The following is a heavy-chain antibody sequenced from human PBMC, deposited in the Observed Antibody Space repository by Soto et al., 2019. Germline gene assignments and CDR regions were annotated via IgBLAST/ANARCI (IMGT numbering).Heavy chain of an antibody. D-gene: IGHD3-16*01. CDR3: ASPLPVTTFGLGTGY. CDR1: GFTFSSYS. Sequence: EVQLVESGGGLVQPGGSLRLSCAASGFTFSSYSMNWVRQAPGQGLEWVSYISSSSSTIYYADSVKGRFTISRDNAKNALYLQENSRRAGDRAGYYCASPLPVTTFGLGTGYWGQGTLVTVSS. CDR2: ISSSSSTI. J-gene: IGHJ4*02. V-gene: IGHV3-48*01.